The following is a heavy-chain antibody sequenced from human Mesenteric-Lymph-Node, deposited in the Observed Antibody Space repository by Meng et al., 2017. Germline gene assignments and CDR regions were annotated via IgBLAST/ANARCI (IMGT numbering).Heavy chain of an antibody. CDR2: IYSSGSTTT. J-gene: IGHJ4*02. CDR1: GDSISGYY. V-gene: IGHV4-4*07. Sequence: SETLSLTCIVSGDSISGYYWSWIRQPAGKGLEWIGRIYSSGSTTTKYNPSLNSRVTMSVDTSKNQFFLKLSSVTAADTAVYFCARGLTYFYDSGGYYFDYWGQGALVTVSS. D-gene: IGHD3-22*01. CDR3: ARGLTYFYDSGGYYFDY.